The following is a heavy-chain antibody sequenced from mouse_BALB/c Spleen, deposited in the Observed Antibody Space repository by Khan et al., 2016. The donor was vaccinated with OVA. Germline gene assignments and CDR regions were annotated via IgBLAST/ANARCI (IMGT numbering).Heavy chain of an antibody. CDR3: ARGDYYGTYAMDY. J-gene: IGHJ4*01. CDR1: GSTFTNFY. D-gene: IGHD1-1*01. Sequence: QVQLQQSGPELVKPGASVRISCKASGSTFTNFYIHWVKQRPGQGLEWIGWIYPGNVNTKYTENFKGKATLTADKSSSTAYMLLSSLTSEDSAVYFCARGDYYGTYAMDYWGQGTSVIVSS. CDR2: IYPGNVNT. V-gene: IGHV1S56*01.